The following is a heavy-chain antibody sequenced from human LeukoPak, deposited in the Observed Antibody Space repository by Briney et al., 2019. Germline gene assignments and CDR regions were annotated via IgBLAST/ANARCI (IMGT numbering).Heavy chain of an antibody. CDR1: GFIFSSYW. V-gene: IGHV3-74*01. D-gene: IGHD4-23*01. CDR3: ARYGGNSGIDY. J-gene: IGHJ4*02. CDR2: INTDGSST. Sequence: PGGSLRLSCAASGFIFSSYWMHWVRHAPGKGLAWVSRINTDGSSTSYADSLKGRFTISRDNAKNSVYLQMDSLGAEDTAVYYCARYGGNSGIDYWGQGTLVTVSS.